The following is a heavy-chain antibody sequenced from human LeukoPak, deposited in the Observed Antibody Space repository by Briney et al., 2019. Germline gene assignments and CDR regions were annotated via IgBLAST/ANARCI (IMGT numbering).Heavy chain of an antibody. CDR1: GGSISSSSYY. Sequence: PSETLSLTCTVSGGSISSSSYYWGWIRQPPGKGLEWIGSIYYSGSTYYNPPLKSRVTISVDTSKNQFSLKLSSVTAADTAVYYCASGYYYDSSGYYQGLFDYWGQGTLVTVSS. J-gene: IGHJ4*02. CDR3: ASGYYYDSSGYYQGLFDY. CDR2: IYYSGST. D-gene: IGHD3-22*01. V-gene: IGHV4-39*01.